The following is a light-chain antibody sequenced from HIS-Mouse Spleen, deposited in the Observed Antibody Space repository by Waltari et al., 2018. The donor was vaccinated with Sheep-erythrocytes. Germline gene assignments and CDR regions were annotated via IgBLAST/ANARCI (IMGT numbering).Light chain of an antibody. CDR1: QSISSW. CDR2: KAS. CDR3: QQYNSYSTWT. V-gene: IGKV1-5*03. J-gene: IGKJ1*01. Sequence: DIQMTQSPSTLSASVGDRVTIPCRASQSISSWLDWYQQKPGKAPKLLIYKASSLESGVPSRFSGSGSGTEVTLTISSMQPDDFATYYCQQYNSYSTWTFGQGTKVEIK.